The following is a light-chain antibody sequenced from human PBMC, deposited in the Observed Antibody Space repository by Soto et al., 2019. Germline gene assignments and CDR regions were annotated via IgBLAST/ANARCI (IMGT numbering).Light chain of an antibody. J-gene: IGLJ3*02. V-gene: IGLV2-14*03. Sequence: QSVLTQPASVSGSPGQSITISCTGTTSDIGAFNYVSWYQQHPGKVPELIIYDVTNRPSGVSNRFSGSKSGSTASLTISGLQAEDEADYYCSSYTRDYAVLFGGGTKLTVL. CDR2: DVT. CDR1: TSDIGAFNY. CDR3: SSYTRDYAVL.